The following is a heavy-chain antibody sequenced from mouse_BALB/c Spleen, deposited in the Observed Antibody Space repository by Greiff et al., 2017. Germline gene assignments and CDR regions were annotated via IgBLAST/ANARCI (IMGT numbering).Heavy chain of an antibody. CDR1: GFTFSSYA. CDR3: ARDHGYYYFDY. V-gene: IGHV5-9-4*01. Sequence: EVQGVESGGGLVKPGGSLKLSCAASGFTFSSYAMSWVRQSPEKRLEWVAEISSGGSYTYYPDTVTGRFTISRDNAKNTLYLEMSSLRSEDTAMYYCARDHGYYYFDYWGQGTTLTVSS. CDR2: ISSGGSYT. D-gene: IGHD2-3*01. J-gene: IGHJ2*01.